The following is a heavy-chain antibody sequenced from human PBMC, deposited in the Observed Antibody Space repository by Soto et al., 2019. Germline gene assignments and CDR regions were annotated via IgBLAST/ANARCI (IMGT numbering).Heavy chain of an antibody. Sequence: VASVKASCKASGYTFTSYGMSWVRQAPGQGLEWMGWISAYNGNTNYAQKLQGRVTMTTDTSTSTAYMELRSLRSDDTAVYYCAREGSGWQKLLGWFDPWGQGTLVTVSS. CDR3: AREGSGWQKLLGWFDP. CDR2: ISAYNGNT. J-gene: IGHJ5*02. D-gene: IGHD6-19*01. CDR1: GYTFTSYG. V-gene: IGHV1-18*01.